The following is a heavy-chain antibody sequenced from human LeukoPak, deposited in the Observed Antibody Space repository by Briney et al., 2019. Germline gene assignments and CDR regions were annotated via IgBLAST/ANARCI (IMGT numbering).Heavy chain of an antibody. CDR2: IYSGGNT. CDR3: ASARVIGIVVVTDAFDI. CDR1: GFTVSSNY. D-gene: IGHD2-21*02. J-gene: IGHJ3*02. Sequence: GGSLRLSCAASGFTVSSNYMSWVRQAPGKGLEWVSVIYSGGNTDYADSVKGRFTISRHNSKNTLYLQMNSLRAEDTAVYYCASARVIGIVVVTDAFDIWGQGTMVTVSS. V-gene: IGHV3-53*04.